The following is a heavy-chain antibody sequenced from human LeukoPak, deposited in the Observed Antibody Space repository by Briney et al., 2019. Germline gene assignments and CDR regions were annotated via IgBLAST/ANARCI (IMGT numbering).Heavy chain of an antibody. CDR2: IKQDGTEK. Sequence: GGSLRLSCAASGFTFTTYWLGWVRQPPGKGLEWVANIKQDGTEKYYVDSVKGRFTISSDNSKNTLYLQMNSLRAEDTAIYYCAKAIVVLISGQFWGYWGQGTLVTVSS. CDR3: AKAIVVLISGQFWGY. D-gene: IGHD3-22*01. J-gene: IGHJ4*02. V-gene: IGHV3-7*03. CDR1: GFTFTTYW.